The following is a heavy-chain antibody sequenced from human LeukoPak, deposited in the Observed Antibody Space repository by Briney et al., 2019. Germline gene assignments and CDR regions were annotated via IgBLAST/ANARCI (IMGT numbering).Heavy chain of an antibody. D-gene: IGHD2-8*01. Sequence: ASVKVSCKVSGYTLTELSMHWVRQAPGKGLEWMGGFDPEDGETIYAQKFQGRVTMTEDTSTDTAYMELSSLRSEDTAVYYCATALYATPRGPYYYYYYMDVWGKGTTVTVSS. CDR3: ATALYATPRGPYYYYYYMDV. J-gene: IGHJ6*03. CDR2: FDPEDGET. CDR1: GYTLTELS. V-gene: IGHV1-24*01.